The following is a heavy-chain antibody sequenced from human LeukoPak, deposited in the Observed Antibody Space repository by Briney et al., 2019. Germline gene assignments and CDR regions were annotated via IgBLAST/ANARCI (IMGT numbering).Heavy chain of an antibody. CDR1: GGSISSYY. V-gene: IGHV4-59*08. CDR3: ARQPMSRLLWFGELWVGYFDY. Sequence: SETLSPTCTVSGGSISSYYWSWIRQPPGKGLEWIGYIYYSGSTNYNPSLKSRVTISVDTSKNQFSLKLSSVTAADTAVYYCARQPMSRLLWFGELWVGYFDYWGQGTLVTVSS. CDR2: IYYSGST. D-gene: IGHD3-10*01. J-gene: IGHJ4*02.